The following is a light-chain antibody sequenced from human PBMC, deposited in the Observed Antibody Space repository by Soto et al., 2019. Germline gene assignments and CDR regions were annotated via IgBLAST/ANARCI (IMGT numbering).Light chain of an antibody. CDR2: EGS. CDR3: CSYAGYV. CDR1: SSDVGSYNL. J-gene: IGLJ1*01. V-gene: IGLV2-23*01. Sequence: QSVLTQPASVSGSPGQSITISCTGTSSDVGSYNLVSWYQQHPGKAPKLMIYEGSKRPSGVSNRFSGSKSGNTASLTISGLQAEDEADYYCCSYAGYVFGTGT.